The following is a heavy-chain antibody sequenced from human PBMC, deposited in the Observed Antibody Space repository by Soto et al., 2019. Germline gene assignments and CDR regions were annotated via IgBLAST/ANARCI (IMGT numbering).Heavy chain of an antibody. CDR1: GFTFSRYG. V-gene: IGHV3-23*01. Sequence: EVQLLESGGGLVQPGGSLRLSCAASGFTFSRYGMSWVRQAPGKGLEWVSAISGSGGSTYYADSVKGRFTISRDNSKNTLYLQMNSLRAEDTAVYYCAKVGVWFGELPNSFDYWGQGTLVTVSS. J-gene: IGHJ4*02. CDR3: AKVGVWFGELPNSFDY. D-gene: IGHD3-10*01. CDR2: ISGSGGST.